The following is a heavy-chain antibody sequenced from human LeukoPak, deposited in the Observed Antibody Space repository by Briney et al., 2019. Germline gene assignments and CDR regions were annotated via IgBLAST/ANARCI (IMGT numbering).Heavy chain of an antibody. V-gene: IGHV1-2*02. D-gene: IGHD3-22*01. CDR2: INPDSGGT. J-gene: IGHJ3*02. CDR1: GYTFTDYY. CDR3: ARAGVWDYNDSSGYHNGAFDI. Sequence: ASVKVSCKASGYTFTDYYTHWVRQAPGQGLEWMGWINPDSGGTNYAQRFQGRVTMTRDTSISTAYMELSRLRSDDTAFYYCARAGVWDYNDSSGYHNGAFDIWGQGTMVTVSS.